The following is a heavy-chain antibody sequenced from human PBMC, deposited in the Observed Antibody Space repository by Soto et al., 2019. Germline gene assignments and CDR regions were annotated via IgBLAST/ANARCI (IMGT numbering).Heavy chain of an antibody. CDR1: GYSFTSHW. CDR3: ARWYSSSSPV. Sequence: PGESLKICCKVSGYSFTSHWINWVRQMPGKGLEWMGKIDPSDSYTNYSPSFQGHVTISADKSISTAYLQWSSLKASDTAMYYCARWYSSSSPVWGQGTTVTVSS. CDR2: IDPSDSYT. J-gene: IGHJ6*02. D-gene: IGHD6-6*01. V-gene: IGHV5-10-1*01.